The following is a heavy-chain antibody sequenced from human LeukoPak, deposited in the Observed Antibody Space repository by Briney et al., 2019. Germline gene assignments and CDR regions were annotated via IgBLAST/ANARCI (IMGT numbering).Heavy chain of an antibody. CDR1: GGTFSSYA. J-gene: IGHJ5*02. V-gene: IGHV1-69*13. Sequence: SVKVSCKASGGTFSSYAISWVRQAPGQGLEWMGGIIPIFGTANYAQKFQGRVTITADESTSTAYMELSSLRSEDTAVYYCARGAAMSYWFDPWGQGTLVTVSS. CDR3: ARGAAMSYWFDP. CDR2: IIPIFGTA. D-gene: IGHD5-18*01.